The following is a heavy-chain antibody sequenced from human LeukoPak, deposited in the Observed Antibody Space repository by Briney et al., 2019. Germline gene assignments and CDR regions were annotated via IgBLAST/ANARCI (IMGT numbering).Heavy chain of an antibody. Sequence: GGSLRLSCAASGFTFSSYAISWVRRAPGKGLEWVSAISGSGGSTYYADSVKGRFTISRDNSKNTLSLRMNSLRAEDTAVYYCARDLDSSGYYHVVDSWGQGALVTVSS. V-gene: IGHV3-23*01. J-gene: IGHJ4*02. CDR3: ARDLDSSGYYHVVDS. CDR2: ISGSGGST. CDR1: GFTFSSYA. D-gene: IGHD3-22*01.